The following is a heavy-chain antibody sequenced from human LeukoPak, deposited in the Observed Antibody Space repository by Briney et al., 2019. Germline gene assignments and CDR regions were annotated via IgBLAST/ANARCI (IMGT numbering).Heavy chain of an antibody. CDR1: GYSFTSYW. V-gene: IGHV5-51*01. J-gene: IGHJ4*02. CDR2: IYPGDSDT. Sequence: RGESLKISCKGSGYSFTSYWIGWVRQVPGKGLEWMGIIYPGDSDTRYSPSFQGQVTISADKSISTAYLQWSSLKASDTAMYYCARPRYYYDSSGLYYFDYWGQGTLVTVSS. D-gene: IGHD3-22*01. CDR3: ARPRYYYDSSGLYYFDY.